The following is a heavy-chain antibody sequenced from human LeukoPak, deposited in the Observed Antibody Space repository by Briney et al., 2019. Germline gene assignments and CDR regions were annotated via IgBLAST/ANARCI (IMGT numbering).Heavy chain of an antibody. V-gene: IGHV3-30*04. J-gene: IGHJ4*02. D-gene: IGHD3-10*01. CDR3: AKDRYGSGSFYYFDY. Sequence: GGSLRLSCAASGFSFSTYAIHWVRQAPGRGLEWVAVISYDGRDKHHVDSVKGRFIISRDNSKNTLYLQMNSLRAEDTAVYYCAKDRYGSGSFYYFDYWGQGTLVTVSS. CDR2: ISYDGRDK. CDR1: GFSFSTYA.